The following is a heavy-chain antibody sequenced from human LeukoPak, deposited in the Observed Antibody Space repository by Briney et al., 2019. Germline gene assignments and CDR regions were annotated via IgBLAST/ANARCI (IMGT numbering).Heavy chain of an antibody. Sequence: SETLSLTCAVYGGSFSGYYWSWIRQPPGKGLEWIGEINHSGSTNYNPSLKSRVTISVDTSKNQFSLKLSSVTAADTAVYYCARRGSSWSHSHFDYWGQGTLVTVSS. D-gene: IGHD6-13*01. CDR2: INHSGST. CDR3: ARRGSSWSHSHFDY. CDR1: GGSFSGYY. V-gene: IGHV4-34*01. J-gene: IGHJ4*02.